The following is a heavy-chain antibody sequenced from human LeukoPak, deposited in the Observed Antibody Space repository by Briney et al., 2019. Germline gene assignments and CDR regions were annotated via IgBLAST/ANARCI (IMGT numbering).Heavy chain of an antibody. V-gene: IGHV4-59*01. D-gene: IGHD6-13*01. CDR2: IYYSGST. Sequence: SETLSLTCTVSGGSISSYYWSWIRQPPGKGLEWIGYIYYSGSTNYNPSLKSRVTISVDTSKNQFSLKLSSVTAADTAVYYCARAPNSSSWSYYFDYRGQGTLVTVSS. CDR3: ARAPNSSSWSYYFDY. CDR1: GGSISSYY. J-gene: IGHJ4*02.